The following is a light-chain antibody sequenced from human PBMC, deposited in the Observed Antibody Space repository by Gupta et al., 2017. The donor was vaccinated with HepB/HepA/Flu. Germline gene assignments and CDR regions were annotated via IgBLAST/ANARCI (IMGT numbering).Light chain of an antibody. V-gene: IGKV3-11*01. CDR2: DAS. J-gene: IGKJ2*03. CDR1: QRVSSY. CDR3: QQRNTWPPS. Sequence: EVVLTQSPATLSLSPGERATLSCRASQRVSSYLAWYQQKPGQAPRLLIYDASNRATGIPARFSGSGSGTDFTLTISSLEPEDFAVYYCQQRNTWPPSFGQGTKLEIK.